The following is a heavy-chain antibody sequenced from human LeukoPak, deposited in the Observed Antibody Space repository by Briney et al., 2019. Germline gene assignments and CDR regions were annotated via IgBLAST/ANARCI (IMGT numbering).Heavy chain of an antibody. D-gene: IGHD6-13*01. CDR2: IASDGSST. Sequence: PGGSLRLPCAASGFTFSRYCVHWARQAPGRGRVWVSRIASDGSSTGYTDSVKGRFTISRDNAKNTLYLQMNSLRAEDTAVYYCAGGISATGGGWGQGTMVTVSS. CDR1: GFTFSRYC. CDR3: AGGISATGGG. V-gene: IGHV3-74*01. J-gene: IGHJ3*01.